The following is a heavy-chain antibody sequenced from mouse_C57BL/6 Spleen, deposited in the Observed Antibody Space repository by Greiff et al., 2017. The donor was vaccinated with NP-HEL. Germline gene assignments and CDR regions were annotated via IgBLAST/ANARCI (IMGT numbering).Heavy chain of an antibody. CDR1: GYSITSDY. Sequence: EVKLQESGPGLAKPSQTLSLTCSVTGYSITSDYWNWIRKFPGNKLEYMGYISYSGSTYYNHSLKSRISITRDTSKNQYYLQLNSVTTEDTATYYWAQGTRGYWYFDVWGTGTTVTVSS. D-gene: IGHD3-3*01. CDR2: ISYSGST. J-gene: IGHJ1*03. CDR3: AQGTRGYWYFDV. V-gene: IGHV3-8*01.